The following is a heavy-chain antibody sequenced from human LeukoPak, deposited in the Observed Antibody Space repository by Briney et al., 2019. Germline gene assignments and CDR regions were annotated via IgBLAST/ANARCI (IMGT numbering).Heavy chain of an antibody. D-gene: IGHD3-22*01. CDR3: ARKGRYYRIRLDY. CDR2: INDSGST. Sequence: PSETLSLTCAVYDVSLSGYFWTWIRQPPGKGLEWIGEINDSGSTTYNPSLKSRVSISIDRSKNQFSLKLSSVTAADTAVYYCARKGRYYRIRLDYWSQRTLDPVSS. CDR1: DVSLSGYF. V-gene: IGHV4-34*01. J-gene: IGHJ4*02.